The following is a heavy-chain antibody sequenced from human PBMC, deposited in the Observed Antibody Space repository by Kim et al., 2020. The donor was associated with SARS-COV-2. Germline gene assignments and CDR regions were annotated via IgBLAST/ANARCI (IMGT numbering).Heavy chain of an antibody. CDR3: AKGPNVDGSGSFDY. CDR1: GFTFTNYC. Sequence: GGSLRLSCAASGFTFTNYCMHWVRQAPGKGLEWVAVMSYDGSYKYYADSVKGRFTISRDNSKNTLYLQMNSLRAEDTAVYYCAKGPNVDGSGSFDYWGPGTLVTVSS. V-gene: IGHV3-30*18. D-gene: IGHD3-10*01. CDR2: MSYDGSYK. J-gene: IGHJ4*02.